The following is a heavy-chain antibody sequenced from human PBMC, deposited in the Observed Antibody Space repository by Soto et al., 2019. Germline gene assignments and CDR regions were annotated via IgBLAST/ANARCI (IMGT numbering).Heavy chain of an antibody. CDR2: IAYDGSKK. V-gene: IGHV3-30*04. J-gene: IGHJ5*02. D-gene: IGHD2-8*02. CDR1: GFTFRSSA. CDR3: ARDRVLLGANCLDP. Sequence: QVQVVESGGRVVHPGGSLRLSCAASGFTFRSSAMHWVRHTPGKGLEWVAVIAYDGSKKYYAASVKGRFTVSRDNSNNTVDLQMNSLRTEDSAIYFCARDRVLLGANCLDPWGQGTRVSVSS.